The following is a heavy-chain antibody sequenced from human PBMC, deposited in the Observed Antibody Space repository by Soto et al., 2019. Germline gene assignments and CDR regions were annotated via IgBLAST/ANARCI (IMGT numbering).Heavy chain of an antibody. CDR2: TYYRGSA. CDR1: GDSITSSNKY. D-gene: IGHD3-22*01. CDR3: ARRSYDNSGYYYVDY. J-gene: IGHJ4*02. V-gene: IGHV4-39*02. Sequence: QLHLQESGPGLVKPSETLSLTCTVSGDSITSSNKYWGWARQPPGKGLEWIGSTYYRGSAYYSPSLKSRVTICIDSSENHLSLKLSSVTAADTAVYYCARRSYDNSGYYYVDYWGQGTLVTVSS.